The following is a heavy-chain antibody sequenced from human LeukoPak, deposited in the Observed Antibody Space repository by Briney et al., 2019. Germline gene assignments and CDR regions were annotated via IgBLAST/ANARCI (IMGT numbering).Heavy chain of an antibody. V-gene: IGHV1-2*02. J-gene: IGHJ3*02. CDR3: ASEYKYDSSGANAFDI. Sequence: ASVKVSCKASGYTFTGHYIHWVRQALGQGLEWMGWIHPNTGGTKYAQKFQGRVTMTRDASSSTAYMELSSLRSADTAVYYCASEYKYDSSGANAFDIWGQGTMVTVSS. CDR1: GYTFTGHY. D-gene: IGHD3-22*01. CDR2: IHPNTGGT.